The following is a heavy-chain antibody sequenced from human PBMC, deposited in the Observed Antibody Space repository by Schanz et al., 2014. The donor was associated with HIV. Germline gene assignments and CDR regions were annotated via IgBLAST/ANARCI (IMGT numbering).Heavy chain of an antibody. Sequence: QVQLVESGGGVVQPGRSLRLSCAASGFTFTSFGMHWVRQAPGKGLDWVAVIWYDGSNKYYADSVKGRFTISRDNSKKALYLQMNSLRVEDTAVYYCARDSYYDRSRYSGYYYYGMDVWGQGTTVTVSS. D-gene: IGHD3-9*01. CDR2: IWYDGSNK. V-gene: IGHV3-33*01. CDR3: ARDSYYDRSRYSGYYYYGMDV. CDR1: GFTFTSFG. J-gene: IGHJ6*02.